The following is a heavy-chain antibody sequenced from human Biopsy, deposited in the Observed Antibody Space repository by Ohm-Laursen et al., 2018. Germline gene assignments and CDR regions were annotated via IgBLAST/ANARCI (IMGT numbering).Heavy chain of an antibody. J-gene: IGHJ4*02. V-gene: IGHV1-24*01. CDR2: FAPENGKT. CDR1: GYAVSEFS. Sequence: SVKVSCKISGYAVSEFSMHWVRQAPGKGLEWMGGFAPENGKTIYAQKFQGRVTMTEDTSTDTAYMELSSLRSEDTAVYYCAADINVWNVNYWGQGTQVTVSS. CDR3: AADINVWNVNY. D-gene: IGHD1-1*01.